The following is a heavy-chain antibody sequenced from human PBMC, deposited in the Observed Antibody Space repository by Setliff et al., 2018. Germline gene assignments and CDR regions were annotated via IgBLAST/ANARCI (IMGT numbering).Heavy chain of an antibody. CDR2: IYHSGTT. Sequence: PSETLSLTCAVSGGSISSPNWWNWVRQPPGKGLEWIGEIYHSGTTNYNPSLKSRVTMSVDKSRNQFSLRLTSVTAAGTAIYYCTRAYSGSHDYWGQGTLVTVSS. J-gene: IGHJ4*02. V-gene: IGHV4-4*02. CDR3: TRAYSGSHDY. CDR1: GGSISSPNW. D-gene: IGHD1-26*01.